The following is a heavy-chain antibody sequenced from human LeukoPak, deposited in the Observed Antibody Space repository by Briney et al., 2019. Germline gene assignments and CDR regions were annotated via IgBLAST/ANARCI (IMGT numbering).Heavy chain of an antibody. D-gene: IGHD3-10*01. V-gene: IGHV4-59*08. CDR2: IYYSGST. CDR3: ARGGGFGELLVG. J-gene: IGHJ4*02. CDR1: GGSLSGYY. Sequence: SGTLSLTCADSGGSLSGYYWSWIRQPPGEGLGWIVYIYYSGSTNYYPSLKSRVTISVDTSKNQFSLKLSSVTAADTAVYYCARGGGFGELLVGWGQGTLVTVSS.